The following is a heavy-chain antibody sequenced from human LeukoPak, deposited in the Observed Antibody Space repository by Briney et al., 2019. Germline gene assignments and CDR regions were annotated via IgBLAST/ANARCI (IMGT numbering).Heavy chain of an antibody. Sequence: ASVKVFCKASGYTFTGYYMHWVRQAPGQGLEWMGWINPNSGGTNYAQKFQGRVTMTRDTSTSTVYMELSSLRSEDTAVYYCARGPRITMIVVVPDYWGQGTLVTVSS. D-gene: IGHD3-22*01. CDR2: INPNSGGT. V-gene: IGHV1-2*02. J-gene: IGHJ4*02. CDR3: ARGPRITMIVVVPDY. CDR1: GYTFTGYY.